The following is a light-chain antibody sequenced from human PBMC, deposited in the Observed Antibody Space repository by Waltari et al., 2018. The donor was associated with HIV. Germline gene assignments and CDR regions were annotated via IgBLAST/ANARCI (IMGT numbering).Light chain of an antibody. CDR3: SSYTNSRTLWV. J-gene: IGLJ3*02. CDR2: EVR. V-gene: IGLV2-14*03. Sequence: LTQPASVSGSPGQSITISCTGTNGYIGGYDFVSWYQQYPGKAPKFIIYEVRNRPSGVSHRFSGSKSGNTASLTISGLQAEDEATYYCSSYTNSRTLWVFGGGTRLTVL. CDR1: NGYIGGYDF.